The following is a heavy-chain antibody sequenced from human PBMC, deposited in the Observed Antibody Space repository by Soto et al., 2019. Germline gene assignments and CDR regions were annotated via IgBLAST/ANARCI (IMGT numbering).Heavy chain of an antibody. Sequence: SLTLSLTCVFSGWSLSDYFWSCIRQPPGMALEWIGEINHLGSINYNPSLKSRVTMSVDTSKNQFSLTLNSVTAADTATYYCARGGISHWAYFYYMDVWDRGTTVTVSS. CDR3: ARGGISHWAYFYYMDV. CDR2: INHLGSI. V-gene: IGHV4-34*01. D-gene: IGHD2-21*01. CDR1: GWSLSDYF. J-gene: IGHJ6*03.